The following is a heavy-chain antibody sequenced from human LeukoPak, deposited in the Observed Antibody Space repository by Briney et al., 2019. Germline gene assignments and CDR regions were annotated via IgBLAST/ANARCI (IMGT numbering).Heavy chain of an antibody. CDR3: ARLPVNLMEKFDY. J-gene: IGHJ4*02. D-gene: IGHD2-8*01. Sequence: SETLSLTCTVFGGSISSSSYYWGWIRQPPGKGLEWIGSIYYSGSTYYNPSLKSRATISVDTSKNQFSLKLSSVTAADTAVYYCARLPVNLMEKFDYWGQGTLVTVSS. CDR2: IYYSGST. V-gene: IGHV4-39*01. CDR1: GGSISSSSYY.